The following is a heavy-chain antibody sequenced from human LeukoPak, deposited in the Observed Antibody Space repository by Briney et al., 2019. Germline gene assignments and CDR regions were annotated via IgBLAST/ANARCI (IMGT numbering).Heavy chain of an antibody. CDR2: IYPGDSDT. V-gene: IGHV5-51*01. CDR1: GYSFTSYW. CDR3: ARPDYGDYSGPDAFDI. Sequence: TGESLKISCKGSGYSFTSYWIGWVRQMPGKGLEWMGIIYPGDSDTRYSPSFQGQVTISADKSISTAYLQWSSLKASDTAMYYCARPDYGDYSGPDAFDIWGQGTMVTVSS. D-gene: IGHD4-17*01. J-gene: IGHJ3*02.